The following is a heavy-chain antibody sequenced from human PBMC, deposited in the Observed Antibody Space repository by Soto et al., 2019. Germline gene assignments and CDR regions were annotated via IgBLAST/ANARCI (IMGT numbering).Heavy chain of an antibody. V-gene: IGHV4-31*03. CDR1: GGSISSGGYS. J-gene: IGHJ5*02. CDR3: ATSVFP. Sequence: QVQLQESGPGLVKPSQPLSLTCTVSGGSISSGGYSWTWIRQHSRKGLEWVGYIYYSRSTYYKPAHKSRVTISVDTSNNQFSLKLSSVTAADTAVYYCATSVFPWGQGTLVTVSS. CDR2: IYYSRST.